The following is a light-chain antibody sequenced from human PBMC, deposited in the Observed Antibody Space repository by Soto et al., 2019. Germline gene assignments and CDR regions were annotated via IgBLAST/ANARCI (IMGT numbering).Light chain of an antibody. V-gene: IGKV3-20*01. Sequence: LTQSPCILSLSIGERVTLSCRASQSVGANYLAWYQQKRGQAPRILIYGASSRATGIPDRFSGSGSGTDFTLNISRLEPEEFAVYYCQQFGSSPPRITFGQGTLLEIK. CDR2: GAS. CDR3: QQFGSSPPRIT. J-gene: IGKJ5*01. CDR1: QSVGANY.